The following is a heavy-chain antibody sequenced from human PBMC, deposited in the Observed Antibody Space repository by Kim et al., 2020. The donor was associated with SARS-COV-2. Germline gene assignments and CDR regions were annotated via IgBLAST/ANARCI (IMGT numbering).Heavy chain of an antibody. D-gene: IGHD3-22*01. J-gene: IGHJ4*02. CDR3: VRDDYGSLDY. CDR2: ISSNGVTI. V-gene: IGHV3-30-3*01. Sequence: GGSLRLSCAASGFTFSSYAMHWVRQAPGEGLECVALISSNGVTINYAGSVKGRFTISRDNSRSTLYLQMNSLRHEDTATYYCVRDDYGSLDYWGQGTLVT. CDR1: GFTFSSYA.